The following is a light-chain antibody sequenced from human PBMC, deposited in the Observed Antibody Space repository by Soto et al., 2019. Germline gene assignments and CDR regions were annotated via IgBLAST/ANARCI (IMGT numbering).Light chain of an antibody. Sequence: DIQLTQSPSFLSASVGYIVTITCRASQGISSYLAWYQQKPGKAPKLLIYAASTLQSGVPSRFSGSGSGTEFTLTISSLQPEDFATYYCQQLNSYPLTFGGGTKVDIQ. CDR1: QGISSY. V-gene: IGKV1-9*01. CDR2: AAS. J-gene: IGKJ4*01. CDR3: QQLNSYPLT.